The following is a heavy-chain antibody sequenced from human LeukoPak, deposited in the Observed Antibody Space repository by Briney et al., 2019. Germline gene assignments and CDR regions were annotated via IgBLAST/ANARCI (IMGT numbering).Heavy chain of an antibody. CDR3: ARGGQQLGFDY. Sequence: TSETLSLTCTVSGGSISSYYWSWIRQSPGKGLEWIGYIYYSGSTNYNPSLKSRVTISVDTSKNQFSLKLSSVTAADTAVYYCARGGQQLGFDYWGQGTLVTVSS. CDR2: IYYSGST. CDR1: GGSISSYY. J-gene: IGHJ4*02. D-gene: IGHD6-13*01. V-gene: IGHV4-59*01.